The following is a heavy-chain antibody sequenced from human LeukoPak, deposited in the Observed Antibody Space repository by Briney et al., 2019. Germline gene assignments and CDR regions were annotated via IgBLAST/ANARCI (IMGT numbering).Heavy chain of an antibody. D-gene: IGHD5-18*01. J-gene: IGHJ4*02. CDR1: GGSFSGNY. CDR3: ARLLERRGSSYGYDY. CDR2: INQSGST. Sequence: SETLSLTCAVHGGSFSGNYWSWIRQPPGKGLEWIGEINQSGSTNYNPSLKSRVTISVDTSKNQFSLKLSSVTAADTAVYYCARLLERRGSSYGYDYWGQGTLVTVSS. V-gene: IGHV4-34*01.